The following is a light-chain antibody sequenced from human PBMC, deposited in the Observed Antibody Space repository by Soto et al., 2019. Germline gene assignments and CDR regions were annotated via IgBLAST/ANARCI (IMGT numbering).Light chain of an antibody. V-gene: IGKV3-20*01. CDR2: GAS. J-gene: IGKJ3*01. CDR3: RQYGDSLFT. Sequence: EIVLTQSPGTLSLSPGERATLSCRASQSVSSNFLAWYQHKPGQAPRILIYGASSRATGIPDKFSGSGSGTDFALTSSRLEPEDFAVFCCRQYGDSLFTFGPGTKVDIK. CDR1: QSVSSNF.